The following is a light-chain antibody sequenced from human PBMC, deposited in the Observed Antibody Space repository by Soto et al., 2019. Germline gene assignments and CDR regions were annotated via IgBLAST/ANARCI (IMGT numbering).Light chain of an antibody. CDR3: QQYDSYPLT. J-gene: IGKJ4*01. CDR2: GAS. Sequence: EILLTQSPGTLSLSPGERATLSCRASQSVSSSYLAWYQQKPGQAPRLLIYGASTRATGIPARFSGSGSGTEFTLTISSLQPEDFATYYCQQYDSYPLTFGGGTKVDI. V-gene: IGKV3-20*01. CDR1: QSVSSSY.